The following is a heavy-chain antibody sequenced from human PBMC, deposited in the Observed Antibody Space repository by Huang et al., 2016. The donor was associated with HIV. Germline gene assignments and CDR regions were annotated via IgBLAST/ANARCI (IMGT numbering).Heavy chain of an antibody. CDR1: GFILSNYV. Sequence: VQLIESGGGVVRPGKSLRLSCATSGFILSNYVMHWVRQAPGKGLKWLAFIRNDGMKKNYADSVRGRFTVGRDNGNNTLFLQMRSLGVDDTAVYYCARGDYYDSSGYHPGYFDYWGQGILVTVSS. CDR3: ARGDYYDSSGYHPGYFDY. D-gene: IGHD3-22*01. V-gene: IGHV3-33*04. J-gene: IGHJ4*02. CDR2: IRNDGMKK.